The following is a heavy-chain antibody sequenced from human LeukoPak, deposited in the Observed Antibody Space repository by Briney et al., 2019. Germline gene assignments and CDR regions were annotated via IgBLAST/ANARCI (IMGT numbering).Heavy chain of an antibody. J-gene: IGHJ4*02. CDR2: IYYSGST. CDR1: GGSISSSSYY. CDR3: ARVGTTGSSWYGWYFDY. V-gene: IGHV4-39*07. Sequence: SETLSLTCTVSGGSISSSSYYWGWIRQPPGKGLEWIGSIYYSGSTYYNPSLKSRVTISVDTSKNQFSLKLSSVTAADTAVYYCARVGTTGSSWYGWYFDYWGPGTLVTVSS. D-gene: IGHD6-13*01.